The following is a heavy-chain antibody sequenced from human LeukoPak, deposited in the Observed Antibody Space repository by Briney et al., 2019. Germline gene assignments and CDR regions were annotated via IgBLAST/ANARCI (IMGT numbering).Heavy chain of an antibody. CDR2: INAYSGGT. CDR3: ARDEDPYAFDI. D-gene: IGHD2-15*01. CDR1: GYTLTGYY. J-gene: IGHJ3*02. Sequence: ASVKVSCKASGYTLTGYYMHWVRQAPGQGLEWMGWINAYSGGTNYAQKFQGRVTMTRDTSTSTAYMELSRLRSDDTAMYYCARDEDPYAFDIWGQGTMVTLST. V-gene: IGHV1-2*02.